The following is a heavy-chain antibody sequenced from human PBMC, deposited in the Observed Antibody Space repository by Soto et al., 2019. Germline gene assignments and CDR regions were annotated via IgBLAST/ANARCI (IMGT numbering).Heavy chain of an antibody. CDR1: GFTFSDYY. J-gene: IGHJ4*02. CDR3: TKGGDSWSGYAHY. D-gene: IGHD3-3*01. V-gene: IGHV3-11*01. CDR2: ISSSGSTI. Sequence: PGWSLRLSCAASGFTFSDYYMSWIRQAPGKGLEWVSYISSSGSTIYYADSVKGRFTISRDNAKNTLYLQMNSLTVEDTAVYYCTKGGDSWSGYAHYWGQGTQVTVSS.